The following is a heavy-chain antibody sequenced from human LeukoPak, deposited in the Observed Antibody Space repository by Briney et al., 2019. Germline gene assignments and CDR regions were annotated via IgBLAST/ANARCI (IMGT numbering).Heavy chain of an antibody. J-gene: IGHJ4*02. D-gene: IGHD6-13*01. Sequence: GGSLRLSCAVSGFSVSSFGMSWVRQAPGKGLEWISAISVDGETTYYADSVKGRFTISRDNAKNSLYLQMNSLRAEDTAVYYCARARGSSWYTPFDYWGQGTLVTVSS. CDR1: GFSVSSFG. CDR2: ISVDGETT. CDR3: ARARGSSWYTPFDY. V-gene: IGHV3-23*01.